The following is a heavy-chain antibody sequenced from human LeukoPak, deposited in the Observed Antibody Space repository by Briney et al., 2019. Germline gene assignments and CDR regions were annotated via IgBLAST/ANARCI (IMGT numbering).Heavy chain of an antibody. CDR3: ARGGVGAPYYYYYYYMDV. J-gene: IGHJ6*03. CDR1: GGSISSYY. V-gene: IGHV4-59*01. Sequence: SETLSLTCTVSGGSISSYYWSWIRQPPGKGLEWIGYIYYSGSTNYNPSLKGRVTISVDTSKNQFSLKLSSVTAADTAVYYCARGGVGAPYYYYYYYMDVWGKGTTVTVSS. CDR2: IYYSGST. D-gene: IGHD1-26*01.